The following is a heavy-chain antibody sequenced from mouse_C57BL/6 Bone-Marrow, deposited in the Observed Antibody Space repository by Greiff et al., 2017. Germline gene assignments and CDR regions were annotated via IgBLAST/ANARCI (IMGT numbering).Heavy chain of an antibody. CDR3: ARRSGLVYFDV. J-gene: IGHJ1*03. Sequence: VQLQQPGAELVRPGTSVKLSCKASGYTFTSYWMHWVKQRPGHGLEWIGVIDPSDSYTNYNQKFKGKATLTVDTSSSTAYMQLSSLTSEDSAVYYCARRSGLVYFDVWGTGTTVTVSS. V-gene: IGHV1-59*01. D-gene: IGHD3-3*01. CDR2: IDPSDSYT. CDR1: GYTFTSYW.